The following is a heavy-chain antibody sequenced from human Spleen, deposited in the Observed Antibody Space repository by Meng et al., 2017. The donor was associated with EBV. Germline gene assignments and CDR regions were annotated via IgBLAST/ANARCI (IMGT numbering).Heavy chain of an antibody. CDR1: GGSITSGADY. V-gene: IGHV4-30-4*01. D-gene: IGHD5-18*01. Sequence: VQLQESGPGLVKPSQTLSLSFAVSGGSITSGADYWGWIRQPPGRGLEWIGYIHNSGNTYFNPSLKSRVTISMDTSKKQFPLNLSSVTAADTAVYYCATSRGNTYGTTFDHWGQGTLVTVSS. J-gene: IGHJ4*02. CDR2: IHNSGNT. CDR3: ATSRGNTYGTTFDH.